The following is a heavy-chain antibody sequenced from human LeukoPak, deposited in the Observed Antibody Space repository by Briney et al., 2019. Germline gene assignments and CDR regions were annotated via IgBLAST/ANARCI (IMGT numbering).Heavy chain of an antibody. V-gene: IGHV3-74*01. CDR1: GFTFSNSW. J-gene: IGHJ4*02. Sequence: PGGSLRLSCAASGFTFSNSWMNWVRQAPGKGLVWVSRINRDGSSTSYADSVKGRFTISRDNAKNTLYLQMNSLRVEDMDVYYCARENSGSFDNWGQGTLVTVSS. CDR2: INRDGSST. CDR3: ARENSGSFDN. D-gene: IGHD5-12*01.